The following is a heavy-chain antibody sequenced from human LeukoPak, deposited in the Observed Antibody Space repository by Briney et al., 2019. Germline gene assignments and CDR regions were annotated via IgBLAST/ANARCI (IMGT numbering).Heavy chain of an antibody. CDR2: INWNGGST. J-gene: IGHJ4*02. CDR3: ARGSVGGSYD. D-gene: IGHD1-26*01. Sequence: GGSLRLSCAASGFTFDDYGLSWVRQAPGKGLEWVSTINWNGGSTGYADSVKGRFTISRDNAKNTLYLQMNSLRAEDTAVYYCARGSVGGSYDWGQGTLVTVSS. V-gene: IGHV3-20*04. CDR1: GFTFDDYG.